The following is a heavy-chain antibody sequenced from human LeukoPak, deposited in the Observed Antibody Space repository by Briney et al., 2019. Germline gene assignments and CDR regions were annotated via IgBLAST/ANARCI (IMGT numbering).Heavy chain of an antibody. Sequence: PGGSLRLSCAASGFSFSNYGMHWVRQAPGRGLEWVAVIWYDGSNKYYADSVKGRFTISRDNSKNTLYLQMNSLRAEDTAVYYCAREAKYYGFDYWGQGTLVTVSS. J-gene: IGHJ4*02. D-gene: IGHD3-3*01. CDR3: AREAKYYGFDY. CDR2: IWYDGSNK. CDR1: GFSFSNYG. V-gene: IGHV3-33*01.